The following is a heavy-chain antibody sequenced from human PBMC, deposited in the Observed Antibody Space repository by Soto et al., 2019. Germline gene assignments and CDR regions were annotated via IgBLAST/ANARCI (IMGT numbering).Heavy chain of an antibody. D-gene: IGHD3-3*01. CDR3: AKGRFLEWLSIFDAFDI. V-gene: IGHV3-23*01. CDR1: GFTFSSYA. J-gene: IGHJ3*02. Sequence: EVQLLESGGGLVQPGGSLRLSCAASGFTFSSYAMSWVRQAPGKGLEWVSAISGSGGSTYYADSVKGRFTISRDNSKNPLYLQMNSLRAEDTAVYYCAKGRFLEWLSIFDAFDIWGQGTMVTVSS. CDR2: ISGSGGST.